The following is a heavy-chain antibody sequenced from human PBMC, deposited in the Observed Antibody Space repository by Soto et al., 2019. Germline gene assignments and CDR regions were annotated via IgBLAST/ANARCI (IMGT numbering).Heavy chain of an antibody. V-gene: IGHV3-7*01. J-gene: IGHJ4*02. CDR1: GFTFSSYW. Sequence: GGSLRLSCAASGFTFSSYWMSWVRQAPGKGLEWVANIKQDGSEKYYVDSVKGRFTISRDNAKNSLYLQMISLRAEDTAVYYCARDGLSFQPIQTGPWVYWCQGTLVTVSS. D-gene: IGHD1-1*01. CDR2: IKQDGSEK. CDR3: ARDGLSFQPIQTGPWVY.